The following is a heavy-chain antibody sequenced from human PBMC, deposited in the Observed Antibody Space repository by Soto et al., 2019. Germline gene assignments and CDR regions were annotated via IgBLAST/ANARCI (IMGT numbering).Heavy chain of an antibody. CDR3: ARGTVHFDH. V-gene: IGHV3-33*01. CDR2: IWYAGSNK. Sequence: QVQLVESGGGVVQPGRSLRLSCAASGFTFSTYGIHWVRQAPGMGLEWVAVIWYAGSNKYYADSVKGRFTISRDNSKNTLYLQMNSLRTEDTAVYYCARGTVHFDHWGQGTLLTVSS. D-gene: IGHD4-17*01. J-gene: IGHJ4*02. CDR1: GFTFSTYG.